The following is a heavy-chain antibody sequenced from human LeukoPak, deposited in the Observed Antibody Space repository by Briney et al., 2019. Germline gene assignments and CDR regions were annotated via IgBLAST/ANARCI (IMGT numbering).Heavy chain of an antibody. CDR2: IYYSGST. CDR1: GGSISSSSYY. D-gene: IGHD6-13*01. J-gene: IGHJ4*02. CDR3: ASQAGTGY. Sequence: SETLSLTCTVSGGSISSSSYYWGWIRQPPGKGLEWIGSIYYSGSTYYNPSLKSRVTISVDTSKNQFSLKLSSVTAADTAVYYCASQAGTGYWGQGTLVTVSS. V-gene: IGHV4-39*01.